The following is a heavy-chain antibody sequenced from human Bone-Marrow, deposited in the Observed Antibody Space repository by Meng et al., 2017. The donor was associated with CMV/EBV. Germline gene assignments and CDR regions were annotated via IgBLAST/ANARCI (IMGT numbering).Heavy chain of an antibody. CDR3: ARGDTPYYYDSSGYRKVFDY. CDR2: ISYDGSNK. V-gene: IGHV3-30-3*01. D-gene: IGHD3-22*01. J-gene: IGHJ4*02. Sequence: GESPKIPLASSGFTFSSYAVHWVRQAPGKGLEGVAVISYDGSNKYYADSVKGRFTISRDNSKNTLYLQKNRLRAEDTAVYYCARGDTPYYYDSSGYRKVFDYWGRGTLVTVSS. CDR1: GFTFSSYA.